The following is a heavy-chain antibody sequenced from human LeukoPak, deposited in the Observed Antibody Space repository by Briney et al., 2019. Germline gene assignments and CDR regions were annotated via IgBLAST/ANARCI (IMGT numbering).Heavy chain of an antibody. CDR2: IYSGGST. J-gene: IGHJ4*02. V-gene: IGHV3-66*01. CDR1: GFTFSSYE. Sequence: SGGSLRLSCAASGFTFSSYEMNWVRQAPGKGLEWVSIIYSGGSTYYADSVKGRFTISRDISKNTVYLQMNSLRAEDTAVYNCARASDDYGGNPAFDYWGQGTLVTVSS. D-gene: IGHD4-23*01. CDR3: ARASDDYGGNPAFDY.